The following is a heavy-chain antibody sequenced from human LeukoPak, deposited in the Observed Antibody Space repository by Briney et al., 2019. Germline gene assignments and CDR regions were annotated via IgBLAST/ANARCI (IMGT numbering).Heavy chain of an antibody. J-gene: IGHJ5*02. Sequence: PSETLSLTCAVYGGSFSGYYWSWIRQPPGKGLEWIGEINHSGSTNYNPSLKSRVTISVDTSKNQFSLKLSSVIAADTAVYYCARPGGIVDKWFDPWGQGTLVTVSS. V-gene: IGHV4-34*01. D-gene: IGHD1-26*01. CDR2: INHSGST. CDR3: ARPGGIVDKWFDP. CDR1: GGSFSGYY.